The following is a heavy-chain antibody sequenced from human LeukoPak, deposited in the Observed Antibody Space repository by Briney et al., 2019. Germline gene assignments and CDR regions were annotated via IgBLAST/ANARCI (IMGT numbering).Heavy chain of an antibody. CDR1: GFTFSSYA. D-gene: IGHD2-2*01. J-gene: IGHJ4*02. CDR3: ARAGYCSSANCYAGTYFDY. CDR2: ISSNGGST. Sequence: GGSLRLSCAASGFTFSSYAMHWVRQAPGKGLECVSGISSNGGSTYYADSVKGRFTISRDNSRNTLYLQMGGLRADDMAVYYCARAGYCSSANCYAGTYFDYWGQGTLVTVSS. V-gene: IGHV3-64*02.